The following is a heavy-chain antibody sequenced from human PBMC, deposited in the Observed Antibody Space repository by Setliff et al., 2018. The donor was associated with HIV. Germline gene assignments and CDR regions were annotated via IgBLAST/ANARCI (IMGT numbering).Heavy chain of an antibody. Sequence: SETLSLTCTVSGGSIRNGLYYWHWIRQPPGKGLEWIGSVYYSGSTYYKPSLKSRVTISVDTSKNQFSLKLSSVTAADTAVYYCARHNWQWTMGPNWFDPWGQGTLVTVSS. CDR1: GGSIRNGLYY. CDR2: VYYSGST. V-gene: IGHV4-39*01. D-gene: IGHD6-19*01. CDR3: ARHNWQWTMGPNWFDP. J-gene: IGHJ5*02.